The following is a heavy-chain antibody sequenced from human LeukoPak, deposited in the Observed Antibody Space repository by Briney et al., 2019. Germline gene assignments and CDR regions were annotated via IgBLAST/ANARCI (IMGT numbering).Heavy chain of an antibody. Sequence: PGGSLRLSCAASGFTVSNNYMSWVRLAPGKGLEGVSVIHSGGTTNYADSVQGRFTISRDNSKTTVYLHMNSLRAEDTAVYYCARDSDSGYGPFASWGQGTLVTVSS. CDR3: ARDSDSGYGPFAS. CDR2: IHSGGTT. J-gene: IGHJ4*02. CDR1: GFTVSNNY. V-gene: IGHV3-53*01. D-gene: IGHD5-12*01.